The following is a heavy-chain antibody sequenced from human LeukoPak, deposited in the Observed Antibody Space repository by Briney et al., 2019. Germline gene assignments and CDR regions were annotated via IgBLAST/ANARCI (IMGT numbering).Heavy chain of an antibody. CDR3: ARMFGGNYYGYYFDY. D-gene: IGHD1-26*01. Sequence: SGGSLRLSCAASGFTVNNYYMTWVRQAPGKGLECVSILYSGGMTYYADSVKGRFTISTDNSKNTVNLQMNSLRAEDTAIYYCARMFGGNYYGYYFDYWGQGSMLTVSP. CDR2: LYSGGMT. CDR1: GFTVNNYY. V-gene: IGHV3-53*01. J-gene: IGHJ4*02.